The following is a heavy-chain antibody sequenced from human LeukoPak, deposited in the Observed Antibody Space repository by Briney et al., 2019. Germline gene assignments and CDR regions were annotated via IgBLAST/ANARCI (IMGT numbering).Heavy chain of an antibody. Sequence: SETLSLTCTVSGDPISSSRYYWGWLREPPGKGLDWIGTVYYSGSTYYNPSLQSRVTISVDTSKNQFSLKLISVTAADTAVYYCAAAHYSSSWYYFDYWGQGTLVTVSS. D-gene: IGHD6-13*01. CDR1: GDPISSSRYY. V-gene: IGHV4-39*01. J-gene: IGHJ4*02. CDR2: VYYSGST. CDR3: AAAHYSSSWYYFDY.